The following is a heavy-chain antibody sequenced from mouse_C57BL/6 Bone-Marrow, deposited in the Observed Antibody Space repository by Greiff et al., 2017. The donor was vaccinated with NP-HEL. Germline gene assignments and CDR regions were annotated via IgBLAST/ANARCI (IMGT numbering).Heavy chain of an antibody. Sequence: LQQSGAELVRPGASVKMSCKASGYTFTSYNIHWVKQTPRQGLEWIGAIYPGNGDTSYNQKFKGKATLTVDKSSSTAYMQLSSLTSEDSAVYFCARGDWDPFAYWGQGTLVTVSA. V-gene: IGHV1-12*01. CDR3: ARGDWDPFAY. CDR1: GYTFTSYN. D-gene: IGHD4-1*01. CDR2: IYPGNGDT. J-gene: IGHJ3*01.